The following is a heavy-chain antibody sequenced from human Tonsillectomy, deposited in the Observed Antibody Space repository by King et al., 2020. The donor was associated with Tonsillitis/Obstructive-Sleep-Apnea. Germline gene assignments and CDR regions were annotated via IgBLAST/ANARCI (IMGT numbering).Heavy chain of an antibody. V-gene: IGHV3-53*01. Sequence: VQLVESGGGLIQPGGSLRLSCAASGFTVSNNYMSWVRQAPGRGLEWVSVIYSGVSTYYADSVKGRFTISRDNSKNTLYLQMNSLRAEDTAVYYCARDEYYGSGSYWSGAFDYWAREPWSPSPQ. J-gene: IGHJ4*02. CDR1: GFTVSNNY. D-gene: IGHD3-10*01. CDR2: IYSGVST. CDR3: ARDEYYGSGSYWSGAFDY.